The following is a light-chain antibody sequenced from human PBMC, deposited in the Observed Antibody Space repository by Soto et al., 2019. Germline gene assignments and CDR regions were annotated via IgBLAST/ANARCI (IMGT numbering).Light chain of an antibody. Sequence: QSAPTQPPSASGSPGQSVTIPCTGTSSDVGDYNYVSWYQQHPGKVPKLLIYEVSKRPSGVPDRFSGSKSGNTASLSVSGLQAEDEADYYCSSYAGSNNLYVFGTGTKLTVL. CDR3: SSYAGSNNLYV. CDR1: SSDVGDYNY. V-gene: IGLV2-8*01. J-gene: IGLJ1*01. CDR2: EVS.